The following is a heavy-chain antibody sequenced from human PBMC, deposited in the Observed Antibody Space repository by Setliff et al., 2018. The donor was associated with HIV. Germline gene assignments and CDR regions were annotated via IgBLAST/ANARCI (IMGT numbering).Heavy chain of an antibody. CDR1: GLTFSNYA. J-gene: IGHJ3*02. Sequence: GESLTISCAASGLTFSNYAMHWVRQAPGKGLEWVAVISYDGSNKYSADSVKGRFTISRDNSKNTLYLQMNSLRAEDTAVYYCARDQDTAMVNDAFDIWGQGTMVTVSS. V-gene: IGHV3-30*04. CDR2: ISYDGSNK. D-gene: IGHD5-18*01. CDR3: ARDQDTAMVNDAFDI.